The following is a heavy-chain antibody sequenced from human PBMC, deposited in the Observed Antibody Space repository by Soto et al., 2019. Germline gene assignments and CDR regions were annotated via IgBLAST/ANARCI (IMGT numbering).Heavy chain of an antibody. J-gene: IGHJ6*02. CDR2: IYYSGST. Sequence: TSETLSLTCTVSGGSVSSGSYYWSWIRQPPGKGLEWIGYIYYSGSTNYNPSLKSRVTISVDTSKNQFSLKLSSVTVADTAVYYCARLRGYYGSAYGMDVWGQGTTVTVSS. V-gene: IGHV4-61*01. CDR3: ARLRGYYGSAYGMDV. CDR1: GGSVSSGSYY. D-gene: IGHD3-10*01.